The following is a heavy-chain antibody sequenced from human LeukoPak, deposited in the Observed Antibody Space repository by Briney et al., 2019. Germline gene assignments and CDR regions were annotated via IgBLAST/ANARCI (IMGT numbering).Heavy chain of an antibody. D-gene: IGHD5-24*01. J-gene: IGHJ4*02. CDR1: GGTLSGYY. CDR3: AREGLRNVHNPLGY. CDR2: IKESEKT. V-gene: IGHV4-34*01. Sequence: SETLSLTCAVYGGTLSGYYWSWIRQPPGKGREWLGEIKESEKTNYNPSLKSRVTISIDTSKNQFSLKLSSVTAADTAVYYCAREGLRNVHNPLGYWGQGTLVTVSS.